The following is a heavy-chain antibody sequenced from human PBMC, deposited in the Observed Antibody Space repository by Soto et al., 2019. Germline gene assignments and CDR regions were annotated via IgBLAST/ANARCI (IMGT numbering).Heavy chain of an antibody. J-gene: IGHJ5*02. CDR2: IKSKTDGGTT. Sequence: GGSLRLSCAASGFTFSNAWMSWVRQAQGKGLEWVGRIKSKTDGGTTDHAAPVKGRFTISRDDSKNTLYLQMNSLKTEDTAVYYCTTKVVPAAISWFDPWGQGTLVTVSS. D-gene: IGHD2-2*01. CDR1: GFTFSNAW. CDR3: TTKVVPAAISWFDP. V-gene: IGHV3-15*01.